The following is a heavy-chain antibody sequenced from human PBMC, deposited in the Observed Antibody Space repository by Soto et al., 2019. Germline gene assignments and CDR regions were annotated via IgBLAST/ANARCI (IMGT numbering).Heavy chain of an antibody. Sequence: PSETLSLTCTVSGGSISSYYWSWIRQPPGKGLEWIGYIYYSGSTNYNPSLKSRVTISVDTSKNQFSLKLSSVTAADTAVYYCARLRDMIVVDHYYFDYWGQGTLVTVSS. CDR2: IYYSGST. CDR1: GGSISSYY. V-gene: IGHV4-59*01. J-gene: IGHJ4*02. D-gene: IGHD3-22*01. CDR3: ARLRDMIVVDHYYFDY.